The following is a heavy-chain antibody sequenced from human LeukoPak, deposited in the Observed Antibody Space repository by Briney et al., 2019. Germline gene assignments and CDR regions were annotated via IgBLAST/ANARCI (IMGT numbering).Heavy chain of an antibody. V-gene: IGHV1-69*13. D-gene: IGHD7-27*01. CDR1: GGTFSSYA. J-gene: IGHJ6*03. CDR3: ARVNRGYYYYYMDV. Sequence: GASVKVSCKASGGTFSSYAISWVRQAPGQGLEWMGGIIPIFGTANYAQKFQGRVTITADESTSTAYMELSSLRSEDTAVYYCARVNRGYYYYYMDVWGKGTTVTISS. CDR2: IIPIFGTA.